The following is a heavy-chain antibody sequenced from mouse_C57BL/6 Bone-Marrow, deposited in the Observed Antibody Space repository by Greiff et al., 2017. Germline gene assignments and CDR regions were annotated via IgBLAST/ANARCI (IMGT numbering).Heavy chain of an antibody. CDR1: GFTFSDYG. CDR3: AKHWEGYAMDY. V-gene: IGHV5-17*01. D-gene: IGHD4-1*01. J-gene: IGHJ4*01. CDR2: ISSGSSTI. Sequence: EVMLVEYGGGLVKPGGSLKLSCAASGFTFSDYGMHWVRQAPEKGLEWVAYISSGSSTIYYADTVKGRFTISRDNAKNTLFLQMTSLRSEDTAMYYCAKHWEGYAMDYWGQGTSVTVSS.